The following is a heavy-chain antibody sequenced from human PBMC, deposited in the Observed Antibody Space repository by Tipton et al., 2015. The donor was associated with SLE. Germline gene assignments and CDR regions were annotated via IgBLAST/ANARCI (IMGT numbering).Heavy chain of an antibody. CDR1: AGTFSNCG. CDR2: IIPLFPRP. V-gene: IGHV1-69*05. D-gene: IGHD2-21*02. J-gene: IGHJ4*02. CDR3: ARVREDLHGGDFFFDD. Sequence: QSGAEVKKPGSSLKVSCKASAGTFSNCGVSWVRQAPGQGLEWMGGIIPLFPRPFYAQKFQGRLTITTHESASTAYMDLSSLISDDTAVYYCARVREDLHGGDFFFDDWGQGTLVTVSS.